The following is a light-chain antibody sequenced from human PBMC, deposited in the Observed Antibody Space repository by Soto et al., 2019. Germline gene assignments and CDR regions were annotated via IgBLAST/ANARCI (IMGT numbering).Light chain of an antibody. J-gene: IGKJ5*01. CDR2: DAS. Sequence: EIVMTQSPATLSVSPGERAALSCRASQSVSGNLAWYQQTPGQAPRLLIYDASNRATGIPARFSGSGSGTDFTLTISSLEPEDFAVYYCQQRSNWPPITFGQGTRLEIK. CDR3: QQRSNWPPIT. V-gene: IGKV3-11*01. CDR1: QSVSGN.